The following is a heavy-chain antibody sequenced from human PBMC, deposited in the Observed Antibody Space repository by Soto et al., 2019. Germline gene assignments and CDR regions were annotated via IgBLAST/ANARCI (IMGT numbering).Heavy chain of an antibody. D-gene: IGHD3-16*02. CDR1: GGSISSRSYY. Sequence: QLQLQESGPGLVKPSETLSLTCSVSGGSISSRSYYWAWIRQPPGKGLEWIGTFFFSGSTDYNPSPKSRVTISADTSKSQLSLKLGSVTAADTAVYYCARQSIPIGEVVARDGFDIWGQGTMVTVSS. CDR2: FFFSGST. CDR3: ARQSIPIGEVVARDGFDI. V-gene: IGHV4-39*01. J-gene: IGHJ3*02.